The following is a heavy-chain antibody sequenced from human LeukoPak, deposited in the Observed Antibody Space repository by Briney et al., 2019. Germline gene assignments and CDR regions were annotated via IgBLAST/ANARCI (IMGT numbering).Heavy chain of an antibody. CDR1: GGSISSSSYY. CDR3: ARGHYGSGIHQGAFDI. Sequence: SETLSLTCTVSGGSISSSSYYWGWIRQPPGKGLEWIGSIYYSGSTYYNPSLESRVTISVDTSKNQFSLKLSSVTAADTAVYYCARGHYGSGIHQGAFDIWGQGTIVTVSS. CDR2: IYYSGST. D-gene: IGHD3-10*01. V-gene: IGHV4-39*01. J-gene: IGHJ3*02.